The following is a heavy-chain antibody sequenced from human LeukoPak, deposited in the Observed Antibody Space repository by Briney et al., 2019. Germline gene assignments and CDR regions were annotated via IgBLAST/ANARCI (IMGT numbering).Heavy chain of an antibody. V-gene: IGHV3-48*03. J-gene: IGHJ4*02. CDR3: AKVRSYQPLTYTFDY. CDR1: GFTFSSYE. CDR2: ISSSGSTI. D-gene: IGHD2-2*01. Sequence: GGSLRLSCAASGFTFSSYEMNWVRQAPGKGLEWVSYISSSGSTIYYADSVKGRFTISRDNSRNTLYLQMSSLRAEDTAIYYCAKVRSYQPLTYTFDYWGQGTLVTVSS.